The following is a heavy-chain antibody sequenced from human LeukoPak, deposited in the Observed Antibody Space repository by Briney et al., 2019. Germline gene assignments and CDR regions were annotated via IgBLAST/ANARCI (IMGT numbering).Heavy chain of an antibody. CDR3: TRTGSTGGY. CDR2: IHYSGST. Sequence: SETLSLTCTVSGGSVSGGNYYCSWIRQSPGKGLEWIGYIHYSGSTVYNPSLKSRVTMSIDTSKNQFSLNLSSATAAGTAVYYCTRTGSTGGYWGQGTLVTVSS. D-gene: IGHD1-7*01. V-gene: IGHV4-61*01. CDR1: GGSVSGGNYY. J-gene: IGHJ4*02.